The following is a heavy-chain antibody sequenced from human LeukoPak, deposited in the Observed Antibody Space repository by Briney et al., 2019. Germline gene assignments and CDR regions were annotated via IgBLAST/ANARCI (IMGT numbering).Heavy chain of an antibody. CDR3: ARSISSWDGGTPYYFDY. J-gene: IGHJ4*02. V-gene: IGHV3-7*03. CDR1: GFTFSSYW. Sequence: GGSLRLSCAASGFTFSSYWMSWVRQAPGKGLEWVAHIKQDGSEKYYVDSLKGRFTISRDNAKNSLYLQMNSLRAEDTAVYYCARSISSWDGGTPYYFDYWGQGTLATVSS. D-gene: IGHD6-13*01. CDR2: IKQDGSEK.